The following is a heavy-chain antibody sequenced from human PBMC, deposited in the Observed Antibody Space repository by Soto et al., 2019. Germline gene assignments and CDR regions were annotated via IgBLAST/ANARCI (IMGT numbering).Heavy chain of an antibody. J-gene: IGHJ4*02. Sequence: ASVKVSCKASGHTFTSYYMHWVRQAPGQGLEWMGIINPSGGSTSYAQKFQGRVTMTRDTSTSTVYMELSSLRSEDTAVYYCARASKLYCSSTSCTFDYWGQGTLVTVSS. CDR1: GHTFTSYY. V-gene: IGHV1-46*01. D-gene: IGHD2-2*01. CDR3: ARASKLYCSSTSCTFDY. CDR2: INPSGGST.